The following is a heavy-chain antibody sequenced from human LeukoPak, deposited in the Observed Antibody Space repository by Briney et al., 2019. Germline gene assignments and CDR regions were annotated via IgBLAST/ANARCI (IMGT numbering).Heavy chain of an antibody. CDR3: AKEPVLRNYYDSSGYLFDY. Sequence: PGGSLRLSCAASGFTFSSYAMSWVRQAPGKGLEWVSAISGSGGSTYYADSVKGRFTISRDNSKNTLYLQMNSLRAEDTAVYYCAKEPVLRNYYDSSGYLFDYWGQGTLVTVSS. V-gene: IGHV3-23*01. J-gene: IGHJ4*02. D-gene: IGHD3-22*01. CDR1: GFTFSSYA. CDR2: ISGSGGST.